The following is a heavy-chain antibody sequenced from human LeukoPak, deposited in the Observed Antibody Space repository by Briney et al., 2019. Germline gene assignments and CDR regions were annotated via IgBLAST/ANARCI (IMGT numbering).Heavy chain of an antibody. CDR1: GYTFTSYD. D-gene: IGHD1-1*01. J-gene: IGHJ4*02. CDR2: MNPNSGNT. V-gene: IGHV1-8*01. CDR3: ARGDWKYYFDY. Sequence: ASVKVSCKASGYTFTSYDINWVRQTTGQGLEWMGWMNPNSGNTGYTQKFQGRVTMTRNTSISTAYMELSSLRSEDTAVYYCARGDWKYYFDYWGQGTLVTVSS.